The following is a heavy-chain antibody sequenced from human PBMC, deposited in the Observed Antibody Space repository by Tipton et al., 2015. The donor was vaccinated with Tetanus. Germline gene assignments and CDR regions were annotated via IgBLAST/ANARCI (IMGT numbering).Heavy chain of an antibody. V-gene: IGHV4-39*07. D-gene: IGHD5-18*01. CDR3: ARLYSYGSLYWFDP. Sequence: TLSLTCSVTGGSITSGTPYWGWVRQPPGKGLEWIGSIYPYSGSTDYNPSLRSRVSISTDTSKNQFSLKLTSVTAADTAVYYCARLYSYGSLYWFDPWGQGTLVTVSS. CDR1: GGSITSGTPY. CDR2: IYPYSGST. J-gene: IGHJ5*02.